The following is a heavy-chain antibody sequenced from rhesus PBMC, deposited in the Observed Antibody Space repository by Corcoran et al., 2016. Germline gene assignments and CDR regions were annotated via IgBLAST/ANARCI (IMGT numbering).Heavy chain of an antibody. CDR3: AREGGSGWYPEYFEF. D-gene: IGHD6-31*01. CDR1: GGSISSSY. V-gene: IGHV4-169*02. J-gene: IGHJ1*01. Sequence: QLQLQESGPGLVKPSETLSVTCAVSGGSISSSYWSWIRQAPGKGLEWIGYIYGIGSSTSYNPSLKSRVTLSVDTSKNQLSLKLSSVTTADTAVYYCAREGGSGWYPEYFEFWGQGALVTVSS. CDR2: IYGIGSST.